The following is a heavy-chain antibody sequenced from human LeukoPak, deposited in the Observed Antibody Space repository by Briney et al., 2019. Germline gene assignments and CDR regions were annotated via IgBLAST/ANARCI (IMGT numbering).Heavy chain of an antibody. CDR3: ARVERWLSADY. CDR2: IWYDGSNK. V-gene: IGHV3-33*01. Sequence: GGSLRLSCAASGFTFSSYGMHWVRQAPGKGLEWVAVIWYDGSNKYYADSVKGRFTISRDNSKNTLYLQMSSLRAEDTAVYYCARVERWLSADYWGQGTLVTVSS. D-gene: IGHD5-24*01. CDR1: GFTFSSYG. J-gene: IGHJ4*02.